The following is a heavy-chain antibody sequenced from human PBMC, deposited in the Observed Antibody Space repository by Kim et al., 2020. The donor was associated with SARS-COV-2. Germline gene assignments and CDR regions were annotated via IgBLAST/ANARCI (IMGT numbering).Heavy chain of an antibody. CDR3: ARGPSENCGMGV. CDR1: GYTFTTYF. V-gene: IGHV1-46*01. J-gene: IGHJ6*02. CDR2: INPSGGST. Sequence: ASVKVSCKSSGYTFTTYFIHWVRQAPGQGLEWMGIINPSGGSTTYAQKFQGRVTMTRDTSTSTVYMELSSLTSEDTAVYYCARGPSENCGMGVCCQGTT.